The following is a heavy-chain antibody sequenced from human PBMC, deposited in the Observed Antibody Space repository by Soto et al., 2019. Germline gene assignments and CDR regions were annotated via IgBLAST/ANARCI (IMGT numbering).Heavy chain of an antibody. Sequence: SETLSLTCAVYGGSFSCYYWSWIRQPPGKGLEWIGEINHSGSTNYNPSLKSRVTISVDTSKNQFSLKLSSVTAADTAVYYCARGHSSDAFDIWGQGTMVTVSS. CDR3: ARGHSSDAFDI. D-gene: IGHD6-13*01. CDR1: GGSFSCYY. J-gene: IGHJ3*02. CDR2: INHSGST. V-gene: IGHV4-34*01.